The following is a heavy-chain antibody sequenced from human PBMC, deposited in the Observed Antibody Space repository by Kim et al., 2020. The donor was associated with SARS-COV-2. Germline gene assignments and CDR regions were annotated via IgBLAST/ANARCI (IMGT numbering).Heavy chain of an antibody. D-gene: IGHD3-22*01. J-gene: IGHJ4*02. CDR3: ATSGLYYTSGYYANY. Sequence: DSVKGRFTVSRDESKNTLYLQMNRLRAEDTAVFYCATSGLYYTSGYYANYWGQGTLVTVSS. V-gene: IGHV3-30*03.